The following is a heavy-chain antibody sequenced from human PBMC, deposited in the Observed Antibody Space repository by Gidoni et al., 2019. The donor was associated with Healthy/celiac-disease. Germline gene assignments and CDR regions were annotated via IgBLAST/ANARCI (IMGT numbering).Heavy chain of an antibody. J-gene: IGHJ4*02. V-gene: IGHV3-73*02. Sequence: EVQLVESGGGLVQPGGSLKLSCAASGFTFSGSAMHWVRQASGKGLEWVGRIRSKANSYATAYAASVKGRFTISRDDSKNTAYLQMNSLKTEDTAVYYCTSYVVVPAAIPPKTTNDYWGQGTLVTVSS. CDR3: TSYVVVPAAIPPKTTNDY. D-gene: IGHD2-2*01. CDR2: IRSKANSYAT. CDR1: GFTFSGSA.